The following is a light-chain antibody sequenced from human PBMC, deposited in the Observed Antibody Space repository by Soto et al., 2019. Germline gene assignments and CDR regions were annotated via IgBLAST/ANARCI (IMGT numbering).Light chain of an antibody. CDR2: KAS. V-gene: IGKV1-5*03. J-gene: IGKJ4*01. CDR3: QQYNSYPLT. Sequence: DIQMTQSPSTLSASVGDRVTITCRASQSISSWLAWYQQEPGKAPKLLIYKASSLESGVPSRFSGSGSGTEFTLTISSLQPDDFATYCCQQYNSYPLTFGGGTKVEIK. CDR1: QSISSW.